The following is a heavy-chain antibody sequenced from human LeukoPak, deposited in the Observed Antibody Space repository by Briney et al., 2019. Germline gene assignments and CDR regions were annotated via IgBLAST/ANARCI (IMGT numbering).Heavy chain of an antibody. J-gene: IGHJ4*02. V-gene: IGHV3-33*06. CDR2: IWYDGSNK. CDR1: GFTFSSYG. CDR3: AKVGLANYGDY. Sequence: GRSLRLSCAASGFTFSSYGMHWVRQAPGKGLEWVAVIWYDGSNKYYVDSVKGRFTISRDNSKNTLYLQMNSLRAEDTAVYYCAKVGLANYGDYWGQGTLVTVSS.